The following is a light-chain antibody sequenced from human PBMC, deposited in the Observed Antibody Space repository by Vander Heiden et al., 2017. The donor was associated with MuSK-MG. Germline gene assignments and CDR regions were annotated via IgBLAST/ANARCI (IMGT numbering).Light chain of an antibody. CDR2: AAS. CDR3: QQSDNIPLT. CDR1: QSINNY. V-gene: IGKV1-39*01. J-gene: IGKJ4*01. Sequence: DIQMTQSPSSLSASVGDRVTITCRASQSINNYLNWYRHKPGKAPELLIYAASTLQRGVPSRFSGSGSGTEFTLTISSLQPEDFATYYCQQSDNIPLTFGGGTKVEIK.